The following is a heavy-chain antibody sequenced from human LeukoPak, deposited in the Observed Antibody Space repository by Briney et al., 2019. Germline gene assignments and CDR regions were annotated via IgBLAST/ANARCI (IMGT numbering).Heavy chain of an antibody. CDR3: ARGGRLRYFDLDFDY. J-gene: IGHJ4*02. Sequence: SETLSLTCAVYGGSFSGYYWSWIRQPPGKGLEWIGEINHSGSTNYNPSLKSRVTISVDTSKNQFSLKLSFVTAADTAVYYCARGGRLRYFDLDFDYWGQGTLVTVSS. D-gene: IGHD3-9*01. CDR2: INHSGST. V-gene: IGHV4-34*01. CDR1: GGSFSGYY.